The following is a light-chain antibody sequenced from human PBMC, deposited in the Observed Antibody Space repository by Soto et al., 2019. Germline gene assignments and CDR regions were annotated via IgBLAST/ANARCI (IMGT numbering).Light chain of an antibody. CDR1: QSILSW. CDR3: LQVYSFPRT. V-gene: IGKV1-5*01. J-gene: IGKJ1*01. CDR2: AAS. Sequence: DIQMTQSPSTLSASVGDRVTITCRASQSILSWLAWFQQKPGKAPQYLIQAASILQSGVPSRFSGSGSGTEFILTINNLQPEDFASYFCLQVYSFPRTFGLGTKVDIK.